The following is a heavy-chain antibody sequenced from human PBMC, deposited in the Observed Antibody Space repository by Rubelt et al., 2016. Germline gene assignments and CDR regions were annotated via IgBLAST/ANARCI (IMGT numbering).Heavy chain of an antibody. V-gene: IGHV3-9*01. Sequence: EVQLVESGGGLVQPGRSLRLSCAASGFIFDDYAMHWVRQAPGKGLEWVSGIPWNGGNTGYADSGKGRFTVSRDNAKKSLYRQMNSLGVEDTALYYCAKRSMALDNWGQGTLVTVSS. CDR2: IPWNGGNT. CDR3: AKRSMALDN. D-gene: IGHD5-24*01. J-gene: IGHJ4*02. CDR1: GFIFDDYA.